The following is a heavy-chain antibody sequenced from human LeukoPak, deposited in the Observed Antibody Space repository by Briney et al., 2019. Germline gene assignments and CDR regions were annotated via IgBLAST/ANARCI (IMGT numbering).Heavy chain of an antibody. D-gene: IGHD2-2*01. CDR3: AASLGYCSSTSCPFDY. V-gene: IGHV4-30-2*01. CDR1: GGSISSGGYY. Sequence: SETLSLTCTVSGGSISSGGYYWSWIRQPPGKGLEWIEYIYHSGSTYYNPSLKSRVTISVDRSKNQFSLKLSSVTAADTAVYYCAASLGYCSSTSCPFDYWGQGTLVTVSS. J-gene: IGHJ4*02. CDR2: IYHSGST.